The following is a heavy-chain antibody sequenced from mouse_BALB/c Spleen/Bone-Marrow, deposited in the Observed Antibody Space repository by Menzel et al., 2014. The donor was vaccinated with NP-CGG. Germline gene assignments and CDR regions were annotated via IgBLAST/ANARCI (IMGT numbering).Heavy chain of an antibody. CDR1: GFTFSNYG. J-gene: IGHJ2*01. V-gene: IGHV5-6-3*01. Sequence: EVNVVESGGGLVQPGGSLKLSCAASGFTFSNYGMSWVRQTPDKRLELVATINGNGGSTYYPDSVKGRFTISRDAAKNTLYLQMSSLKSEETAMYYCVRGNYGNYVDYFDFWGQGTTLTVSP. CDR2: INGNGGST. D-gene: IGHD2-1*01. CDR3: VRGNYGNYVDYFDF.